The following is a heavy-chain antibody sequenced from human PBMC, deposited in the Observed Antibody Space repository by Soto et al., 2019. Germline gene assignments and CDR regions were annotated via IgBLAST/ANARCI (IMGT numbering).Heavy chain of an antibody. V-gene: IGHV3-21*01. CDR1: GFTFSTYG. CDR3: ARSGLALPYSASHWFDP. J-gene: IGHJ5*02. D-gene: IGHD3-22*01. CDR2: ISDSGHYI. Sequence: EVQLVESGGGLVKPGGSLRLSCAASGFTFSTYGMIWVRQAPGKGLEWLSSISDSGHYIYYADSVKGRFTISRDNAHNSLFLQMNSLRGEDSAVYYCARSGLALPYSASHWFDPWGHGTLVTVSS.